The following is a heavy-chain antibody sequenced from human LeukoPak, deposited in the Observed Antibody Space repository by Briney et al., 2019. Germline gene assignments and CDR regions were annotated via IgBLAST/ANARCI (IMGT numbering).Heavy chain of an antibody. V-gene: IGHV3-23*01. J-gene: IGHJ6*02. CDR3: AKAASSSWPSYYYGMDV. CDR1: GFTVSSNH. D-gene: IGHD6-13*01. CDR2: ITGSGGNT. Sequence: GGSLRLSCAASGFTVSSNHMSWVRQAPGMGLEWVSVITGSGGNTYYADSVKGRFTISKDNSKNTVYLQMSSLRVDDTAVYYCAKAASSSWPSYYYGMDVWGQGTTVTVSS.